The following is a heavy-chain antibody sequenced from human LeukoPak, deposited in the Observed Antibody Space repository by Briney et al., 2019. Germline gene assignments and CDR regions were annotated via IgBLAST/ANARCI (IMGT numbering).Heavy chain of an antibody. D-gene: IGHD3-22*01. CDR1: GFTFSSYG. CDR3: AKDPYYYDSSGYVDY. Sequence: GGSLRLSCAASGFTFSSYGMHWVRQAPGKGLEWVAVITYDGSNKYYADSVKGRFTISRDNSKNTLYLQMNSLRAEDTAVYYCAKDPYYYDSSGYVDYWGQGTLVTVSS. CDR2: ITYDGSNK. J-gene: IGHJ4*02. V-gene: IGHV3-30*18.